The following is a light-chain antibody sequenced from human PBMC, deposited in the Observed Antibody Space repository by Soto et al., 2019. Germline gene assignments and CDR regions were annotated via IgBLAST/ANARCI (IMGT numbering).Light chain of an antibody. J-gene: IGKJ2*01. CDR2: AAS. Sequence: DIQMTQSPSSLSASVGDRVTCTCRSSQSIRTYLNWYQQKPGNTPKLMIYAASSLQRGVPSRFSGSGSGTDFTITISSLQPEDFETYYCQKSYAIPNIFGQGTKLEIK. CDR1: QSIRTY. CDR3: QKSYAIPNI. V-gene: IGKV1-39*01.